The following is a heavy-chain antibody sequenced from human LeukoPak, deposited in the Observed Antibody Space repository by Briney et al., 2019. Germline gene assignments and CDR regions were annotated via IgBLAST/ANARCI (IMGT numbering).Heavy chain of an antibody. D-gene: IGHD2-15*01. CDR2: IYYSEPT. CDR3: ARHFGVGYCSGGSCYTRHAYIDF. Sequence: SETLSLTRTVSAGSISSSNYYWGWIRQPPGQGSQWTWNIYYSEPTYYNPSLNRLVTISVDTSKNQFSLKLSSVTAADTAVYYCARHFGVGYCSGGSCYTRHAYIDFWGQGTLVTVSS. V-gene: IGHV4-39*01. J-gene: IGHJ4*02. CDR1: AGSISSSNYY.